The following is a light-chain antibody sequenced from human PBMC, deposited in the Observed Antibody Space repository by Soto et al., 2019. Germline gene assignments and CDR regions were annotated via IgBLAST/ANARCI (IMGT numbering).Light chain of an antibody. CDR3: QQYFTTPSWT. V-gene: IGKV4-1*01. CDR2: WAS. Sequence: DIVMTQSPDSLAVSLGERATINCKSSQSALFNSNNKNYIAWYQQKPGQPPKLLIYWASTRESGAPDRFSGSGSGTDFTLTINSLQAEDVAVYYCQQYFTTPSWTFGQGTTVEIK. J-gene: IGKJ1*01. CDR1: QSALFNSNNKNY.